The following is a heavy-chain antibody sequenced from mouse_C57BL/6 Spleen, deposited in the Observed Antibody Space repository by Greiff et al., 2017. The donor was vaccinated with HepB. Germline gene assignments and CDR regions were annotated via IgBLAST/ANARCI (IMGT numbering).Heavy chain of an antibody. CDR2: INPSSGYT. J-gene: IGHJ3*01. CDR1: GYTFTSYT. CDR3: AGGDDYRAWFAY. D-gene: IGHD2-4*01. V-gene: IGHV1-4*01. Sequence: QVQLQQSGAELARPGASVKMSCKASGYTFTSYTMHWVKQRPGQGLEWIGYINPSSGYTKYNQKFKDKATLTADKSSSTAYMQLSSLTSEDSAVYYCAGGDDYRAWFAYWGQGTLVTVSA.